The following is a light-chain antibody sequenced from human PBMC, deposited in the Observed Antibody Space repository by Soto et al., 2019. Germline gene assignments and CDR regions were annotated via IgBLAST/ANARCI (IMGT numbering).Light chain of an antibody. Sequence: DIQMTQSPSSVSASVGDRVTITWRASQGIGSWLAWYQQKPGKAPKLLISAASSLQSGVPTRFSGSGSGTDFTLTIWSLQPEDFATYFCQQGNSFPLAFGGGTKVDIK. CDR3: QQGNSFPLA. V-gene: IGKV1-12*01. CDR2: AAS. CDR1: QGIGSW. J-gene: IGKJ4*01.